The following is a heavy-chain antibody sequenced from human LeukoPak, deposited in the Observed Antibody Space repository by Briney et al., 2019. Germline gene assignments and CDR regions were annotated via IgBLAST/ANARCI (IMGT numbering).Heavy chain of an antibody. CDR1: GYTFSSYG. D-gene: IGHD2-2*01. V-gene: IGHV3-33*01. Sequence: GGSLRLSCAASGYTFSSYGMDWVRQAPGKGLEWVAVIWYDGSNKYYADSVKGRFTISRDNSKNTLYLQMNSLRAEDTAVYYCARSLPIVVVPAASQRRRNYYYYGMDVWGQGTTVTVSS. CDR2: IWYDGSNK. J-gene: IGHJ6*02. CDR3: ARSLPIVVVPAASQRRRNYYYYGMDV.